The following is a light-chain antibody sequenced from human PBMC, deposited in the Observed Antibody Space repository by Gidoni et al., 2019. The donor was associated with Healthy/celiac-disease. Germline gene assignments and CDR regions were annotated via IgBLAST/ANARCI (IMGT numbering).Light chain of an antibody. Sequence: EIVMTQSPATLSVSPGERATLSCRASQSVSSNLAWYQQKPGQAPRPLIYGASTRATGIPARFSGSESGTEFTLTISSLRSEDFAVYYCQQYNSWPTFGQGTKVEIK. CDR3: QQYNSWPT. V-gene: IGKV3-15*01. J-gene: IGKJ1*01. CDR2: GAS. CDR1: QSVSSN.